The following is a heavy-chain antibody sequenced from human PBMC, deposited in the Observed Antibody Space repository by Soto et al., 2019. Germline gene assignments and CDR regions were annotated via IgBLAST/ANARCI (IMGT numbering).Heavy chain of an antibody. CDR3: AKNWGQWGYRKGSLDY. Sequence: GGSLRLSCAASGFTFSSYGMHWVRQAPGKGLEWVAVISYDGSNKYYADSVKGRFTISRDNSKNTLYLQMNSLRAEDTAVYYCAKNWGQWGYRKGSLDYWGQGTLVTVSS. V-gene: IGHV3-30*18. CDR1: GFTFSSYG. J-gene: IGHJ4*02. CDR2: ISYDGSNK. D-gene: IGHD7-27*01.